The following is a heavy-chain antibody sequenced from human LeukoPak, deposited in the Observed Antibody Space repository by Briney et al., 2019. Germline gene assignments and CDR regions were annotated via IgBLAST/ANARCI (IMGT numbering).Heavy chain of an antibody. CDR1: EFTFINHD. Sequence: GGSLRLSCAASEFTFINHDMDWVRQAPGKGLEWVGRTRKKTNSYTTEYAASVTGRFTISRDDSHNSLYLQMNSLKAQESASYYYTAVVLVGTTYGYFDYWGQGTLVTVSS. V-gene: IGHV3-72*01. J-gene: IGHJ4*02. D-gene: IGHD1-26*01. CDR3: TAVVLVGTTYGYFDY. CDR2: TRKKTNSYTT.